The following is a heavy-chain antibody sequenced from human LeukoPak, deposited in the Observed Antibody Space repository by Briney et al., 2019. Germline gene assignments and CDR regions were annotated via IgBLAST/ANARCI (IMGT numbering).Heavy chain of an antibody. V-gene: IGHV3-23*01. D-gene: IGHD1-26*01. J-gene: IGHJ4*02. CDR1: GFTFSGHA. Sequence: PGGSLRLSCAASGFTFSGHAMSWVRQAPGKGLNWLSTITGGAENTYYADSVKGRFTTSRDNSKNTVYLQMDSLRVEDTAVYYCAKVLSGSQDYWGQGTLVTVFS. CDR3: AKVLSGSQDY. CDR2: ITGGAENT.